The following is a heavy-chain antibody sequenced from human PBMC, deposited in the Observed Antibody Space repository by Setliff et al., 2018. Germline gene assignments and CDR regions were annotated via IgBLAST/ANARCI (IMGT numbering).Heavy chain of an antibody. J-gene: IGHJ3*02. CDR1: GASISSGHY. CDR3: ASPRRDDLDSPFDPFDI. CDR2: IYHKGRT. V-gene: IGHV4-38-2*01. D-gene: IGHD3-3*01. Sequence: PSETLSLTCDVSGASISSGHYWGWIRQPPGKGLEWIATIYHKGRTYFNPSLQSRVTMSLDRSKNQFSLRLTSVTASDTAVYYCASPRRDDLDSPFDPFDIWGHGTRDTVSS.